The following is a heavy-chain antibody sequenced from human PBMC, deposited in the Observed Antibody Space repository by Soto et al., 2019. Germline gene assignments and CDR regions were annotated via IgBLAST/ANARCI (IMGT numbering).Heavy chain of an antibody. J-gene: IGHJ3*02. CDR2: IKHDGSEK. D-gene: IGHD6-13*01. Sequence: EVQLVESGGGLAQPGGSLRLSCAASGFTFSTYWMSWVRQAPGKGLEWVANIKHDGSEKSYVGSVRGRFTISRDNAKNSLYLLMNSLGAKDTAVYYCARLASGYSSSWYGFPDAFDIWGQGTMVTVSS. CDR3: ARLASGYSSSWYGFPDAFDI. V-gene: IGHV3-7*03. CDR1: GFTFSTYW.